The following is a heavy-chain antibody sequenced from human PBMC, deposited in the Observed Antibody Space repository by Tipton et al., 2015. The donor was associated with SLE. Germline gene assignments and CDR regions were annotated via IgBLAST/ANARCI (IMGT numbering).Heavy chain of an antibody. CDR1: GGSISGFF. V-gene: IGHV4-4*07. CDR3: ARMLAGSYYYYYYGMDV. Sequence: TLSLTCSVSGGSISGFFWNWIRQPAGKGLEWIGRIYTSGSTKYNPSLESRVTMSVDTSKNHFSLKLSSVTAADTAVYYCARMLAGSYYYYYYGMDVWGQGTTVTVSS. J-gene: IGHJ6*02. D-gene: IGHD3-10*01. CDR2: IYTSGST.